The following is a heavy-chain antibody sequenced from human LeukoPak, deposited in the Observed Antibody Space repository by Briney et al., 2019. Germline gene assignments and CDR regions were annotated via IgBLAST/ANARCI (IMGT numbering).Heavy chain of an antibody. D-gene: IGHD6-13*01. J-gene: IGHJ1*01. CDR1: GGSISIYY. V-gene: IGHV4-59*01. Sequence: KPSETLSLTCTVSGGSISIYYWSWIRQPPGKGLEWIGYIYYSGSTNYNPSLKSRVTISVDTSKNQFSLKLSSVTAADTAVYYCARGYSSWNPWGQGTLVSVSS. CDR3: ARGYSSWNP. CDR2: IYYSGST.